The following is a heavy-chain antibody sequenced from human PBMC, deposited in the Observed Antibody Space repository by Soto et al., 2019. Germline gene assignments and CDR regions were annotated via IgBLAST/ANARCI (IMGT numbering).Heavy chain of an antibody. D-gene: IGHD2-15*01. V-gene: IGHV1-69*12. CDR2: IIPIFGTA. CDR1: GGTFSSYA. Sequence: QVQLVQSGAEVKKPGSSVKVSCKASGGTFSSYAISWVRQAPGQGLEWMGGIIPIFGTANYAQKFQGRVTITADESTSTAYMELSSLRSEDTAVYYCASGVVVVAARYYYGMDVWGQRTTVTVSS. CDR3: ASGVVVVAARYYYGMDV. J-gene: IGHJ6*02.